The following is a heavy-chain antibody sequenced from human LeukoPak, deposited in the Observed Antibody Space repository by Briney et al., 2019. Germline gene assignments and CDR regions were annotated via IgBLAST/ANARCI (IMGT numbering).Heavy chain of an antibody. CDR3: ARVRDGDYDY. CDR2: TSTYNGNT. J-gene: IGHJ4*02. Sequence: ASVKVSCKASGYTFTNYGISWVRQAPGQGLEWMGWTSTYNGNTYYAQNLQDRLTMTTDTSTSTAYMELRSLRSDDTAVYYCARVRDGDYDYWGQGTLVTVSS. V-gene: IGHV1-18*01. CDR1: GYTFTNYG. D-gene: IGHD4-17*01.